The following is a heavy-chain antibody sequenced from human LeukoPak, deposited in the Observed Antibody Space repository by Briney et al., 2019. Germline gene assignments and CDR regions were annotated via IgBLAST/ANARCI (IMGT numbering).Heavy chain of an antibody. J-gene: IGHJ4*02. D-gene: IGHD3-22*01. CDR2: IYPGDSDT. Sequence: GESLKISCKGSGYSFSKYWIGWVRQMPGKGLEWMGIIYPGDSDTRYSPSFQGQVTISADKSISTAYLQWSSLKASDTAMYYCARGDYYDSSGYHPQADYFDYWGQGTLVTVSS. CDR3: ARGDYYDSSGYHPQADYFDY. CDR1: GYSFSKYW. V-gene: IGHV5-51*01.